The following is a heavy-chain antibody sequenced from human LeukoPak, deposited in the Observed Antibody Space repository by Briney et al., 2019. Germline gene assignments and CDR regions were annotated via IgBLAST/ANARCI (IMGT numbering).Heavy chain of an antibody. CDR2: IYYSGST. Sequence: SETLSLTCTVSGGSISSSSYYWGWIRQPPGKGLEWIGSIYYSGSTYYNPSLKSRVTISVDTSKNQFSLKLSSVTAADTAVYYCARHGLRCCSSTSCYPLNWFDPWGQGTLVTVSS. CDR3: ARHGLRCCSSTSCYPLNWFDP. V-gene: IGHV4-39*01. D-gene: IGHD2-2*01. J-gene: IGHJ5*02. CDR1: GGSISSSSYY.